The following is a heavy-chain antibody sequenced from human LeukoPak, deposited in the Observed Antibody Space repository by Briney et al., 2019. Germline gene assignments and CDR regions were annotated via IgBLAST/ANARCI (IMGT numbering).Heavy chain of an antibody. Sequence: SETLSLTCTVSGGSVSSGSYYWSWIRQPPGKGLEWIGYIYYSGSTNYNPSLKSRVTISIDTSKNQFSLKLRSVTAADTAVYYCASADCGGDCYTFDYWGQGTLVTVSS. CDR2: IYYSGST. V-gene: IGHV4-61*01. J-gene: IGHJ4*02. D-gene: IGHD2-21*02. CDR3: ASADCGGDCYTFDY. CDR1: GGSVSSGSYY.